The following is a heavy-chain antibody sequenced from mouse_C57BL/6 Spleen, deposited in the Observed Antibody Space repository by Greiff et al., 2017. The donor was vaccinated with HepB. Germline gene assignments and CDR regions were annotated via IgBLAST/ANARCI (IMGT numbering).Heavy chain of an antibody. CDR1: GYSFTDYN. CDR2: INPNYGTT. D-gene: IGHD1-1*01. J-gene: IGHJ4*01. V-gene: IGHV1-39*01. CDR3: AMSGFYYYGSRVSGYAMDY. Sequence: EVKLQESGPELVKPGASVKISCKASGYSFTDYNMNWVKQSNGKSLEWIGVINPNYGTTSYNQKFKGKATLTVDQSSSTAYMQLNSLTSEDSAVYYCAMSGFYYYGSRVSGYAMDYWGQGTSVTVSS.